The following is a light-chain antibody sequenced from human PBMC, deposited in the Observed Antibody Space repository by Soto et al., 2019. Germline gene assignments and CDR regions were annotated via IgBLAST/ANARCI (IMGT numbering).Light chain of an antibody. CDR2: NDN. Sequence: QSVLTQPPSVSGAPGQRVTISCTGSSSNIGAGYDVHWYQQLPGIAPKLLIYNDNNRPSGVPDRFSGSKSDTSASLAITGLQAEDEADYYCQSYDSSLTGSVFGGGTKLTVL. CDR3: QSYDSSLTGSV. CDR1: SSNIGAGYD. V-gene: IGLV1-40*01. J-gene: IGLJ3*02.